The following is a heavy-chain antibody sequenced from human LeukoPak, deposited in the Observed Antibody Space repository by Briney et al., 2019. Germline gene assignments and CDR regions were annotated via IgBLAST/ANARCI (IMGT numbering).Heavy chain of an antibody. J-gene: IGHJ6*02. CDR2: ISGGGGYTST. V-gene: IGHV3-23*01. CDR1: GFTFSNYA. CDR3: AKPPPDNYHYYYGMDV. Sequence: GGSLRLSCAASGFTFSNYAMTWVRQAPGKGLEWVSAISGGGGYTSTYYAESVKGGFTISRDNSKNTLYLQMNSLRAEDTAVYYCAKPPPDNYHYYYGMDVWGQGTTVTVSS.